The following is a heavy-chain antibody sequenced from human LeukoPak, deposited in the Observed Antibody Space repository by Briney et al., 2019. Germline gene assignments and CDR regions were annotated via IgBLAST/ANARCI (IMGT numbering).Heavy chain of an antibody. V-gene: IGHV3-30*04. Sequence: GRSLRLSCEASGFTISIYAMHWVRQAPGKGLEWVAVISYDGSNEYYADSVKGRFTISRDNSKNMLYLQMNSLTAEDTSVYYCVGDSSGYYPTFDYWGQGTLVAVSS. D-gene: IGHD3-22*01. CDR1: GFTISIYA. CDR2: ISYDGSNE. CDR3: VGDSSGYYPTFDY. J-gene: IGHJ4*02.